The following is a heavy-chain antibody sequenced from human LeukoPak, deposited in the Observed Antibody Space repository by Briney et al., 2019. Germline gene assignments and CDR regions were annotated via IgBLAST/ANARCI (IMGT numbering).Heavy chain of an antibody. D-gene: IGHD6-19*01. J-gene: IGHJ6*03. CDR3: AKLIVAGFLTRYYYMDV. CDR1: GFSFSSYW. CDR2: INQDGSEK. V-gene: IGHV3-7*01. Sequence: GGSLRLSCAASGFSFSSYWMSGVRQAPGKGLEGVANINQDGSEKYYVDSVKGRFTISRDNAKNSLYLQMNSLRAEDTAVYYCAKLIVAGFLTRYYYMDVWGKGTTVTVSS.